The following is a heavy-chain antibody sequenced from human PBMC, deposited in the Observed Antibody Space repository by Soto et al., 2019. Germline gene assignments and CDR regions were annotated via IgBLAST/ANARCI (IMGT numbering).Heavy chain of an antibody. Sequence: PGGSLRLSCAASGFTFSDSYMAWIRQAPGKGLEWVSYISSTGSLISYADSVKGRFTISRDNAKNSLYLQMNSLRAEDTAVYYCARDLGYYDSSGYFDYWAREPWSPSPQ. D-gene: IGHD3-22*01. V-gene: IGHV3-11*01. J-gene: IGHJ4*02. CDR2: ISSTGSLI. CDR1: GFTFSDSY. CDR3: ARDLGYYDSSGYFDY.